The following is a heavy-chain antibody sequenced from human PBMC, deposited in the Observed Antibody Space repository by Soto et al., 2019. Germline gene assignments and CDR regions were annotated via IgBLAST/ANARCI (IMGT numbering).Heavy chain of an antibody. V-gene: IGHV3-74*01. D-gene: IGHD2-15*01. CDR1: GLTFNGYW. CDR3: AREFCSGGNCYTYYFDP. J-gene: IGHJ5*02. CDR2: INTDGSNT. Sequence: GGSRRLSWAASGLTFNGYWMHWVRHAPGKGLVWVSHINTDGSNTNYADSVKGRFTISRDNAKSTLFLQMNSLRDEDTAVYSCAREFCSGGNCYTYYFDPFGQGIPVTVAS.